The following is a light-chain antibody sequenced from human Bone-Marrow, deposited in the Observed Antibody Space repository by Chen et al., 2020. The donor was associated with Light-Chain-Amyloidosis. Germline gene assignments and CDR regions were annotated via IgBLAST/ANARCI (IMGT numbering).Light chain of an antibody. CDR3: QQYATSPWT. J-gene: IGKJ1*01. CDR2: AAS. CDR1: QSVTGSH. Sequence: EILLTQSPGTLSLSPGERVTLSCRASQSVTGSHLAWYQQKPGQAPRLLIYAASTRATGVPDRFRGSGSGTDFTLTISRLEPEDFAVYDCQQYATSPWTFGRGTKVEMK. V-gene: IGKV3-20*01.